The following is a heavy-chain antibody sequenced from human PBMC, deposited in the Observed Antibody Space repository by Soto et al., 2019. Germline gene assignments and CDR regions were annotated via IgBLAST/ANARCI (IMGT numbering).Heavy chain of an antibody. CDR2: IHYSGTT. CDR1: GASISTSYW. V-gene: IGHV4-4*02. Sequence: PSETLSLTCAVSGASISTSYWWSWVRQSPGKGLEWIGQIHYSGTTNYNPSLISRVIISQDKSQNQFSLELQSVTAADTAIYYCTRALLKSLDYWGQGTSVTVSS. CDR3: TRALLKSLDY. D-gene: IGHD3-9*01. J-gene: IGHJ4*02.